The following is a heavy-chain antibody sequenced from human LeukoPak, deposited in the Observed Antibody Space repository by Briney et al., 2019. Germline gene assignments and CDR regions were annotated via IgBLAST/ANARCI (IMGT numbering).Heavy chain of an antibody. CDR2: ISGDGGST. Sequence: GGSLRLSCAASGFTFDDYAMHWVRQAPGKGLEWVSLISGDGGSTYYADSVKGRFTISRDNSKNSLYLQMNSLRTEDTALYYCAKDTHESYYYYGMDVWGQGTTVTVSS. CDR3: AKDTHESYYYYGMDV. CDR1: GFTFDDYA. J-gene: IGHJ6*02. V-gene: IGHV3-43*02. D-gene: IGHD1-26*01.